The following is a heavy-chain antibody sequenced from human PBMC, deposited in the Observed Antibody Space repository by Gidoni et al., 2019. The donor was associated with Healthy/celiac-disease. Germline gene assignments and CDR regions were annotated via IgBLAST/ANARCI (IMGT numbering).Heavy chain of an antibody. J-gene: IGHJ3*02. CDR3: ARDRSGHYDSSGYYVAFDI. V-gene: IGHV1-2*02. CDR1: GYTFTGYY. CDR2: INPNSGGT. D-gene: IGHD3-22*01. Sequence: QVQLVQSGAEVKKPGASVKVSCKASGYTFTGYYMHWVRQAPGQGLEWMGWINPNSGGTNYAQKFQGRVTMTRDTSISTAYMERSRLRSDDTAVYDCARDRSGHYDSSGYYVAFDIWGQGTMVTVSS.